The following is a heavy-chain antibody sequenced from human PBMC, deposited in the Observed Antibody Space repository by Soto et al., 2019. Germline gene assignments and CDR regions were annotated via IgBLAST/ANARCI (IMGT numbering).Heavy chain of an antibody. CDR1: GFTFSSYS. CDR2: ISSSSYI. V-gene: IGHV3-21*01. D-gene: IGHD5-12*01. Sequence: GGSLRLSCAASGFTFSSYSMNWVRQAPGKXLEWVSSISSSSYIYYADSVKGRFTISRDNAKNSLYLQMNSPRAEDTAVYYCARDVIVATITPNYYYYYGMDVWGQGPTVSVSS. CDR3: ARDVIVATITPNYYYYYGMDV. J-gene: IGHJ6*02.